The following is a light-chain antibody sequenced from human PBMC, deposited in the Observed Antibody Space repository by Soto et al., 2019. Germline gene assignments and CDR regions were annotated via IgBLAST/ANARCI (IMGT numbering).Light chain of an antibody. Sequence: EIVMTQSPATLSVSPGERATLSCRASQSVSSNFAWYQQKPGQAPRLLISSASTRATGIPARFSGSGSGTEFTLTISSLQSEYFAVYYCQQYYDWPTFGQGTKVDIK. CDR3: QQYYDWPT. J-gene: IGKJ1*01. CDR1: QSVSSN. V-gene: IGKV3-15*01. CDR2: SAS.